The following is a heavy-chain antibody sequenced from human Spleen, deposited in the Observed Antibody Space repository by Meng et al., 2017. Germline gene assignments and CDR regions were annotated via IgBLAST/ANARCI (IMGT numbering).Heavy chain of an antibody. CDR3: ASSLLISGGSGSYLY. V-gene: IGHV4-4*03. Sequence: GPLQGSGPGLVKPPGTLSLTGAVSCGSISSSNWWSWVRQPPGKGLEWIGDIYHSGTTNYNPSLKSRVTISVDKSKNQFSLKLTSVTAADTAVYYCASSLLISGGSGSYLYWGQGTLVTVSS. CDR1: CGSISSSNW. D-gene: IGHD3-10*01. J-gene: IGHJ4*02. CDR2: IYHSGTT.